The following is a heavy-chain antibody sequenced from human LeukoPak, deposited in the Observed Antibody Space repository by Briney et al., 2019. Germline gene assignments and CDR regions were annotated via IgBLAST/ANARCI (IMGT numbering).Heavy chain of an antibody. J-gene: IGHJ4*02. V-gene: IGHV1-69*04. CDR3: ARATSNPRGGFDY. CDR2: IIPILGIA. CDR1: GGTFSSYA. Sequence: SVKASCKASGGTFSSYAISWVRQAPGQGLEWMGRIIPILGIANYAQKFQGRVTITADRSTSTAYMELSSLRSEDTAVYYCARATSNPRGGFDYWGQGTLVTVPS. D-gene: IGHD4-11*01.